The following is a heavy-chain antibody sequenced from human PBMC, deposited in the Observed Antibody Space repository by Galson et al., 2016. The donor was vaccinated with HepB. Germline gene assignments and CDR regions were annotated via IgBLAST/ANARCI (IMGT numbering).Heavy chain of an antibody. D-gene: IGHD1-14*01. CDR2: INPNSGGT. Sequence: SVKVSCKASGYIFTGYYMYWVRQAPGQGLEWMGWINPNSGGTNYAQKFQGRVTMTRDTSISTAYMELSRLRSDDTAVYYCARAKPPRSGRIGEPNRVHYAMEAWGQGTTVTVSA. V-gene: IGHV1-2*02. J-gene: IGHJ6*01. CDR1: GYIFTGYY. CDR3: ARAKPPRSGRIGEPNRVHYAMEA.